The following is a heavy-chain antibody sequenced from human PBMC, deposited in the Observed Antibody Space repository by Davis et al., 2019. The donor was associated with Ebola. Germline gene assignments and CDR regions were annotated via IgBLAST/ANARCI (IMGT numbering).Heavy chain of an antibody. CDR2: ISGSGGST. CDR1: GFTFSSHA. J-gene: IGHJ4*02. D-gene: IGHD3-3*01. Sequence: GESLKISCAASGFTFSSHAMSWVRQAPGKGLEWVSVISGSGGSTYYADSVKGRFTISRDNSKNTLYLQMNSLRAEDTAVYYCAKVGGYDFFSVAFADYWGQGTLVTVSS. CDR3: AKVGGYDFFSVAFADY. V-gene: IGHV3-23*01.